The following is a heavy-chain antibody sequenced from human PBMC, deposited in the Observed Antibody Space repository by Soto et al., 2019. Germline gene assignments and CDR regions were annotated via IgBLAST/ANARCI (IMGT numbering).Heavy chain of an antibody. CDR3: ARETLYGGNPGP. Sequence: ASVKVSCKASGYTFTSYGISWVRQAPGQGLEWMGWISAYNGNTNYAQKLQGRVTMTTDTSTSTAYMELRSLGSDDTAVYYCARETLYGGNPGPWGQGTLVTVSS. J-gene: IGHJ5*02. CDR2: ISAYNGNT. CDR1: GYTFTSYG. D-gene: IGHD4-17*01. V-gene: IGHV1-18*01.